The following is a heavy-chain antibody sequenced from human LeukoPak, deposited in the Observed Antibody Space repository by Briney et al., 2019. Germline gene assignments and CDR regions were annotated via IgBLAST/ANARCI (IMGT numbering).Heavy chain of an antibody. Sequence: ASVKVSCKASGYTFTGYYMHWVRQAPGQGLEWMGRINPNNGATNYAQKLQGRVTITGDTSISTAYMELSSLRADDTAVYYCTRGGGGYQGNAYWGQGPLVTVSS. J-gene: IGHJ4*02. CDR3: TRGGGGYQGNAY. CDR2: INPNNGAT. V-gene: IGHV1-2*06. D-gene: IGHD1-26*01. CDR1: GYTFTGYY.